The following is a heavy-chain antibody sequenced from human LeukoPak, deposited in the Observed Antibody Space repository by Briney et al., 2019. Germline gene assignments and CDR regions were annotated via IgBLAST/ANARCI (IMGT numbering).Heavy chain of an antibody. CDR1: GGSINSYY. D-gene: IGHD5-18*01. CDR3: ARGYSYYFDY. J-gene: IGHJ4*02. Sequence: SETLSPTCTVSGGSINSYYWSWIRQPPGKGLEWIGYIYSSGSTNYNPSLKSRVTISVDTSKNQFSLKLSSVTAADTAVYYCARGYSYYFDYWGQGTLVTVSS. CDR2: IYSSGST. V-gene: IGHV4-59*01.